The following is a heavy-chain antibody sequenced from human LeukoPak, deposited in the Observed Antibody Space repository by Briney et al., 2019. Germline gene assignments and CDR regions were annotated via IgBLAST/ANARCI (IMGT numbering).Heavy chain of an antibody. V-gene: IGHV4-39*01. D-gene: IGHD3-3*01. CDR1: GGSISSSSYY. CDR2: IYYRGST. CDR3: ARPNTYCDFRGH. Sequence: PSETLSLTCTVSGGSISSSSYYWGWIRQPPGKGLEWIGSIYYRGSTYYNPSLKSRVTISVDTSKNQFSLKLSSVTAADTAVYYCARPNTYCDFRGHWGQGTLVTVSS. J-gene: IGHJ4*02.